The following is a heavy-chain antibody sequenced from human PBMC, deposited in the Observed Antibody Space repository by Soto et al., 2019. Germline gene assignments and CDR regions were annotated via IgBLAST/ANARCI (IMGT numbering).Heavy chain of an antibody. J-gene: IGHJ4*02. CDR2: IIPIFGTA. V-gene: IGHV1-69*13. Sequence: SVKVSCKASGGTFSSYAISWVRQAPGQGLEWTGGIIPIFGTANYAQKFQGRVTITADESTSTAYMELSSLRSEDTAVYYCAKDWDIGYCSSTSCYQPDYWGQGTLVTVSS. CDR3: AKDWDIGYCSSTSCYQPDY. D-gene: IGHD2-2*01. CDR1: GGTFSSYA.